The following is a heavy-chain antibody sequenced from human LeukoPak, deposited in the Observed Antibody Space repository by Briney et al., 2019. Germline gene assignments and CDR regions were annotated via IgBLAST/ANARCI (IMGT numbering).Heavy chain of an antibody. CDR3: ARHPGKVTNDWYFDP. J-gene: IGHJ2*01. Sequence: ASVKVSCKASGYTFTGYYMHWVRQAPGQELEWMGWLSPNSGDTKFAQKFQGRVTMTRDTSITTAYMELSRLSSDDTAVYYCARHPGKVTNDWYFDPWGRGTLVTVSS. V-gene: IGHV1-2*02. CDR1: GYTFTGYY. D-gene: IGHD4-23*01. CDR2: LSPNSGDT.